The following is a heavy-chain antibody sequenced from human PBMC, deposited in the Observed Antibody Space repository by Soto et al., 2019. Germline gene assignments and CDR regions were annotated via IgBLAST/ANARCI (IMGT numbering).Heavy chain of an antibody. CDR1: GGSISSYY. Sequence: SETLSLTCTVSGGSISSYYWSWIRQPPGKGLEWIGYIYSSGSTTYNPSLKSRVTISVDTSKNQFSLRLTSVTAADTAVYYCARKYSSSWNFDNWGQGTLVTVSS. J-gene: IGHJ4*02. V-gene: IGHV4-59*08. CDR2: IYSSGST. D-gene: IGHD6-13*01. CDR3: ARKYSSSWNFDN.